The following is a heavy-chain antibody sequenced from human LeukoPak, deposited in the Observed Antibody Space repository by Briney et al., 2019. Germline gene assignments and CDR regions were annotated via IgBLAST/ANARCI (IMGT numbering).Heavy chain of an antibody. CDR3: ARLPMRQWFLPPVGAFDI. CDR1: GYSFTSYW. J-gene: IGHJ3*02. D-gene: IGHD3-22*01. CDR2: IYPGDSDT. V-gene: IGHV5-51*01. Sequence: GESLKISCKGSGYSFTSYWIGWVRQMPGKGLEWMGIIYPGDSDTRYSPSFQGQVTISADKSISTAYLQWSSLKASDTAMYYCARLPMRQWFLPPVGAFDIWGQGTMVTVSS.